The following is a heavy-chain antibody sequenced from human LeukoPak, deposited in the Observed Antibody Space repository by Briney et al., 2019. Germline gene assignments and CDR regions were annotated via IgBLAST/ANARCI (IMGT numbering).Heavy chain of an antibody. V-gene: IGHV3-21*01. CDR1: GFTFSSYS. CDR2: MSVSSGLI. D-gene: IGHD2-15*01. Sequence: GESLRLSCAASGFTFSSYSMNWVRQAPGKGLEWVSSMSVSSGLIYYADSVKGRFTISRDNAKSSLYLQMTRLRVEDTAVYYCAREFAGSASRAGYWGQGTLVTVSS. CDR3: AREFAGSASRAGY. J-gene: IGHJ4*02.